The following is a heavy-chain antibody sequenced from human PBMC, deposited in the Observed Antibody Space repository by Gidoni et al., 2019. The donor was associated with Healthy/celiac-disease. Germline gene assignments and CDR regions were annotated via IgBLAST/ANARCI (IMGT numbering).Heavy chain of an antibody. Sequence: EVQLVESGGGLVHPGGSPSPPCAAPGSTFSPNSMTWVRQAPGKGLEWVSYISSSSSTIYYADSVKGRFTISRDNAKNSLYLQMNSLRDEDTAVYYWARDPTYYDILTGYTGYYYGMDVWGQGTTVTVSS. CDR2: ISSSSSTI. J-gene: IGHJ6*02. CDR1: GSTFSPNS. V-gene: IGHV3-48*02. D-gene: IGHD3-9*01. CDR3: ARDPTYYDILTGYTGYYYGMDV.